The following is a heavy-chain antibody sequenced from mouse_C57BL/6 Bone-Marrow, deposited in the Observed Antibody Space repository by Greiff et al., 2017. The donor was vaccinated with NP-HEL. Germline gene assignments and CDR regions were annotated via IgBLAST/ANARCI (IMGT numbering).Heavy chain of an antibody. D-gene: IGHD1-1*02. J-gene: IGHJ3*01. CDR3: ATYGPGSWFAY. Sequence: VQRVESGAELARPGASVKLSCKASGYTFTSYGISWVKQRTGQGLEWIGEIYPRSGNTYYNEKFKGKATLTADKSSSTAYMELRSLTSEDSAVYFCATYGPGSWFAYWGQGTLVTVSA. CDR1: GYTFTSYG. CDR2: IYPRSGNT. V-gene: IGHV1-81*01.